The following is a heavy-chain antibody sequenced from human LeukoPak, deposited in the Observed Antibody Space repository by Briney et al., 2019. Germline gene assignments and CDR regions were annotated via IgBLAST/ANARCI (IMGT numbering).Heavy chain of an antibody. J-gene: IGHJ4*02. CDR3: VRDRDATPDDVRDY. CDR2: ISPFNGKT. V-gene: IGHV1-18*01. CDR1: GYTFITSG. Sequence: ASVKVSCKASGYTFITSGITWVRQAPGHGLKWMGWISPFNGKTRFAEEFQDRLTMTSDTPTRTAYMVLRSLRSDDTAVYYCVRDRDATPDDVRDYWGQGTLVTVSS. D-gene: IGHD2-21*02.